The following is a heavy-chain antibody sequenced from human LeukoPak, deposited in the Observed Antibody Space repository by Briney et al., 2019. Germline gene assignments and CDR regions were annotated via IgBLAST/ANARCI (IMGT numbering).Heavy chain of an antibody. J-gene: IGHJ4*02. CDR2: IIPIFGTA. V-gene: IGHV1-69*13. CDR3: ARGAGTSYYFDY. CDR1: GGTFSSHA. D-gene: IGHD1-1*01. Sequence: ASVTVSCKASGGTFSSHAISWVRQAPGPGLEWMGGIIPIFGTANYAQKIQGRVTITADESTSTVYMELSSLRSEDTAVYYCARGAGTSYYFDYWGQGTLVTVSS.